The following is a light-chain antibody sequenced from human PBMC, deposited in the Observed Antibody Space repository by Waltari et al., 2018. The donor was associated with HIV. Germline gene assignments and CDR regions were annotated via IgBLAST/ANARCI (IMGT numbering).Light chain of an antibody. V-gene: IGLV2-14*01. CDR2: EGS. CDR3: TSRTTNGARWV. J-gene: IGLJ3*02. Sequence: QSALTQPASVSGSPGQSTTISCTGTSNDVGAYNLVSWYQHHPGKAPKLIMYEGSYRPSGVSNRFSGSKSDNTASLTISGLQTGDEADYYCTSRTTNGARWVFGGGTQLTVL. CDR1: SNDVGAYNL.